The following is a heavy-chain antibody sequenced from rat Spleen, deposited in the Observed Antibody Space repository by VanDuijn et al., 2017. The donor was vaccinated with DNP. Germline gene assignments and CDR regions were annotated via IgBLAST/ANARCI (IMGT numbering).Heavy chain of an antibody. V-gene: IGHV5-31*01. J-gene: IGHJ4*01. CDR1: GITFNNYW. Sequence: EVQLVESGGGLVQPGRSLKLSCAASGITFNNYWMTWIPPVPGKGLEWVASITSSGGSTYYPDPVKGRFTISRDNAKNTLYLQMNSLRSEDTATYYCARDWGYYGYNYVGYAMDAWGQGTSVTVSS. CDR3: ARDWGYYGYNYVGYAMDA. CDR2: ITSSGGST. D-gene: IGHD1-9*01.